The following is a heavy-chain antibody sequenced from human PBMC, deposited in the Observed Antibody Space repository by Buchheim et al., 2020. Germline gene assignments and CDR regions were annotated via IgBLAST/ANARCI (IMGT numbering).Heavy chain of an antibody. CDR1: GGSISSYY. Sequence: QVQLQESGPGLVKPSETLSLTCTVSGGSISSYYWSWIRQPPGKGLEWIGYIYYSGSTNYNPSLKSRVTISVDTSKNQFSLKLSSVTAADTAVYYCARAPPALAYCGGDCYPDAFDIWGQGT. D-gene: IGHD2-21*01. V-gene: IGHV4-59*01. CDR3: ARAPPALAYCGGDCYPDAFDI. J-gene: IGHJ3*02. CDR2: IYYSGST.